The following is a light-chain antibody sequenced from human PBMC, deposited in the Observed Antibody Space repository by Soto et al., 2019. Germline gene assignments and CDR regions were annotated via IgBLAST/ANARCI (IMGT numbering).Light chain of an antibody. J-gene: IGLJ3*02. Sequence: QSALTPPPSASGSPGQSVTISGTGTSSDVGAYNYVSWYQQYPGKAPKLMLYEVTKRPSGVPDRFSGSKSGNTASLTVSGLQAEDEADYYCTSYVGNDIWVFGGGTKLTVL. CDR3: TSYVGNDIWV. CDR2: EVT. CDR1: SSDVGAYNY. V-gene: IGLV2-8*01.